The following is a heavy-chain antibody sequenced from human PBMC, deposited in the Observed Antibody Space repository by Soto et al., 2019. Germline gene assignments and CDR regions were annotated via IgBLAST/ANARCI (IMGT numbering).Heavy chain of an antibody. J-gene: IGHJ6*02. Sequence: GGSLRLSRAASGFTFSSYGLTCVRQDPCKGLEWLAVISYDGSNKYYADSVKGRFTISRDNSKNTMYLQMNSLRAEDTAVYYCARESYYYDSSGYFARPQYYYYYGTDVWGQGTTVTVSS. CDR1: GFTFSSYG. D-gene: IGHD3-22*01. CDR3: ARESYYYDSSGYFARPQYYYYYGTDV. CDR2: ISYDGSNK. V-gene: IGHV3-30*14.